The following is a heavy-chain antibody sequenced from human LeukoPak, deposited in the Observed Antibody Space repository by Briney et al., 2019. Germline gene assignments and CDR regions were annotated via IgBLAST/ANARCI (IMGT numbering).Heavy chain of an antibody. CDR2: ISAYNSNT. J-gene: IGHJ6*03. Sequence: ASVKVSCKASGFTFTSYGISWVRQAPGQGLEWMGWISAYNSNTNYAQKLQGRVTMTTDTSTSTAYMELRSLRSDDTAVYYCARDGEYCSSTSCYLHSDVWDKGTTVTVS. CDR3: ARDGEYCSSTSCYLHSDV. CDR1: GFTFTSYG. V-gene: IGHV1-18*01. D-gene: IGHD2-2*01.